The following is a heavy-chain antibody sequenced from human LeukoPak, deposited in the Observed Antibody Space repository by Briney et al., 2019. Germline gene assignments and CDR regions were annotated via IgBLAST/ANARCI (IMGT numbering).Heavy chain of an antibody. J-gene: IGHJ3*01. Sequence: PAESLSLTCAVYGGSLTGYYWSWVRQPPGKGLEWIGEINHSGSTNYNPSLKSRVALSVDTSKNQFSLNQSPGNGPDTPGYYLPLVVTTLGALCLWGQEKMVPVSS. CDR1: GGSLTGYY. CDR3: PLVVTTLGALCL. D-gene: IGHD3-22*01. V-gene: IGHV4-34*01. CDR2: INHSGST.